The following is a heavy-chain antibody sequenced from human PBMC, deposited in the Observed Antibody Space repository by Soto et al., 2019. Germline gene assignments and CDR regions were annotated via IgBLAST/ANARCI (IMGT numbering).Heavy chain of an antibody. CDR3: ARSYGGNSGTFDF. D-gene: IGHD4-17*01. Sequence: QVQLQQWGAGLLKPWETLSLTCAVYGGSFSGYYWSWMRQPPGKGLEYIGEINHSGSTNYNPSLKSRVTISVDTSKNQFSLKLSSVTAADTAVYYCARSYGGNSGTFDFWGQGTLVTVSS. V-gene: IGHV4-34*01. CDR2: INHSGST. CDR1: GGSFSGYY. J-gene: IGHJ4*02.